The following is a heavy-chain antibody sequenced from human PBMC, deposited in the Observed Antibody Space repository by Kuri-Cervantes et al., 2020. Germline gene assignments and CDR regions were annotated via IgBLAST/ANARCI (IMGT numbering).Heavy chain of an antibody. V-gene: IGHV3-23*01. CDR1: GFTFSSYA. CDR2: ISGSGGST. D-gene: IGHD6-6*01. Sequence: GESLKISCAASGFTFSSYAMSWVRQAPGKGLEWVSAISGSGGSTYYADSVKGRFTISRDNSKNTLYLQMNSLRAEDTAVYYCAQGKSSSYYFDYWGQGTLVTVSS. CDR3: AQGKSSSYYFDY. J-gene: IGHJ4*02.